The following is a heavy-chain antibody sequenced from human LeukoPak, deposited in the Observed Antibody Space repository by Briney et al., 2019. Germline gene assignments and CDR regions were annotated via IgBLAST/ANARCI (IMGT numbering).Heavy chain of an antibody. D-gene: IGHD3-9*01. CDR3: AGTREHYDILTGYYASYYFDY. J-gene: IGHJ4*02. Sequence: SETLSLTCTVSGGSISSYYWSWIRQPPGKGLEWIGYIYYSGSTNYNPSLKSRVTISVDTSKNQFSLKLSPVTAADTAVYYCAGTREHYDILTGYYASYYFDYWGQGTLVTVSS. CDR1: GGSISSYY. CDR2: IYYSGST. V-gene: IGHV4-59*01.